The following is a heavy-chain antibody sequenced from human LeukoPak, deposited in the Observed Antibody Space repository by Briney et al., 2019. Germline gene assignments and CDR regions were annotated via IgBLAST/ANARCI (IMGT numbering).Heavy chain of an antibody. J-gene: IGHJ3*02. CDR1: GFTFSSYA. Sequence: GGSLRLSCAASGFTFSSYAMHWVRQAPGKGLEWVAVISYDGSNKYYADSVKGRFTISRDNSKNTLYLQMNSLRAEDTAVYYCSIPAAYDAFDIWGRGTMVTVSS. CDR2: ISYDGSNK. V-gene: IGHV3-30-3*01. D-gene: IGHD2-2*01. CDR3: SIPAAYDAFDI.